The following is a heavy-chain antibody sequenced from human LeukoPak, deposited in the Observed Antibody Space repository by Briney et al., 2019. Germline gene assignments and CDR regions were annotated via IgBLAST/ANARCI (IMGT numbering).Heavy chain of an antibody. Sequence: ASVKVSCKASGYTFTGYYMHWVRQAPGQGLEWMGWINPNSGGTNYAQKFQGRVTMTRDTSISTAYMELSRLRSDDTAVYYCARDVTESSRYYDFWSGYSDYWGQGTLVTVSS. D-gene: IGHD3-3*01. CDR2: INPNSGGT. J-gene: IGHJ4*02. CDR1: GYTFTGYY. V-gene: IGHV1-2*02. CDR3: ARDVTESSRYYDFWSGYSDY.